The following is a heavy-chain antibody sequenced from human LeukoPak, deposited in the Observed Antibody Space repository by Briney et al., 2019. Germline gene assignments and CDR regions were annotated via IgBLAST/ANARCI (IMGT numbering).Heavy chain of an antibody. D-gene: IGHD1-1*01. J-gene: IGHJ5*02. Sequence: ASVKVSCKASGYTFTSYGISWVRQAPGRGLEWMGWISAYNGNTNYAQKLQGRVTMTTDTSTSTAYMELRSLRSDDTAVYYCARDRTTRDWFDPWGQGTLVTVSS. V-gene: IGHV1-18*01. CDR2: ISAYNGNT. CDR3: ARDRTTRDWFDP. CDR1: GYTFTSYG.